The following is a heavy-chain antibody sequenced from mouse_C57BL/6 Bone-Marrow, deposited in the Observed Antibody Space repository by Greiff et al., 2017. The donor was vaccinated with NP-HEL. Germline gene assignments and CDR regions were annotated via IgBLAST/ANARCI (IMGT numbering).Heavy chain of an antibody. CDR2: IYPRSGNT. CDR3: ARSWSLAMDY. V-gene: IGHV1-81*01. D-gene: IGHD1-1*02. CDR1: GYTFTSYG. Sequence: QVQLKQSGAELARPGASVKLSCKASGYTFTSYGISWVKQRTGQGLEWIGEIYPRSGNTYYNDQFKGKATLTADKSSSTAYMELRSLTSEDSAVYFCARSWSLAMDYWGQGTSVTVSS. J-gene: IGHJ4*01.